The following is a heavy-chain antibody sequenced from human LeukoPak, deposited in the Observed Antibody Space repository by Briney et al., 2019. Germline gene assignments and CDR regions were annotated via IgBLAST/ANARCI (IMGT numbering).Heavy chain of an antibody. Sequence: ASVKVSCKASGYTFTSYYMHWVRQAPGQGLEWMGIINPSGDSTSYAQKFQGRVTMTRDTSTSTVYMELSSLRSEDTAVYYCATWGSGWYRFDYWGQGTLVTVSS. J-gene: IGHJ4*02. CDR2: INPSGDST. CDR3: ATWGSGWYRFDY. D-gene: IGHD6-19*01. V-gene: IGHV1-46*01. CDR1: GYTFTSYY.